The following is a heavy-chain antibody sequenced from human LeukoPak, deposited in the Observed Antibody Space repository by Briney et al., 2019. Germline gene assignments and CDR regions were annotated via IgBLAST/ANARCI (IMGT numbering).Heavy chain of an antibody. Sequence: GGSLRLSCAASGFSFSNYGMNWVRQAPGKGLEWVSGINWNGGSTGYADSVKGRFTISRDNAKNSLYLQMNSLRAEDTALYHCARERWSGSYLIDYWGQGTLVTVSS. CDR3: ARERWSGSYLIDY. V-gene: IGHV3-20*01. J-gene: IGHJ4*02. CDR1: GFSFSNYG. D-gene: IGHD3-10*01. CDR2: INWNGGST.